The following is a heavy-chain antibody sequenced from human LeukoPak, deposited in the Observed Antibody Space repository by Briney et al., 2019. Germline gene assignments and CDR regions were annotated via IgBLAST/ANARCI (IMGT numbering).Heavy chain of an antibody. CDR2: INHSGST. V-gene: IGHV4-34*01. Sequence: SETLSLTCAVYGGSFSGYYWSWIRQPPGKGLEWIGEINHSGSTNYNPSLKGRVTISVDTSKNQFSLKLSSVTAADTAVYYCARPDTAMVTSDAFDIWGQGTMVTVSS. CDR1: GGSFSGYY. D-gene: IGHD5-18*01. J-gene: IGHJ3*02. CDR3: ARPDTAMVTSDAFDI.